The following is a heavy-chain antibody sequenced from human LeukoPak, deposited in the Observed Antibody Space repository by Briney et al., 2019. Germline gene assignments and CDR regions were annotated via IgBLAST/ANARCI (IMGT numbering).Heavy chain of an antibody. CDR3: ASLRSGYCSGGSCYAVDY. CDR1: GGTFSSYA. J-gene: IGHJ4*02. D-gene: IGHD2-15*01. CDR2: IIPILGIA. V-gene: IGHV1-69*04. Sequence: EASVKVSCKASGGTFSSYAISWVRQAPGQGLEWMGRIIPILGIANYAQKFQGRVTITADKSTSTAYMELSSLRSEDTAVYYCASLRSGYCSGGSCYAVDYWGQGTLVTVSS.